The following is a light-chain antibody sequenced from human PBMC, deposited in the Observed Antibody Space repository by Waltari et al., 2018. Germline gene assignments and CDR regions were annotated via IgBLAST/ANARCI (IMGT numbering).Light chain of an antibody. CDR3: QQYSSFST. Sequence: DIQMTQSPSTLSASVGDRVTISCRASQSVGTWLAWYKQKPGKAPKLLIYMASSLDSGVPSRFSGSGSGTDFTLTISSLQPDDFATYSCQQYSSFSTFGQGTKV. CDR2: MAS. CDR1: QSVGTW. V-gene: IGKV1-5*03. J-gene: IGKJ2*01.